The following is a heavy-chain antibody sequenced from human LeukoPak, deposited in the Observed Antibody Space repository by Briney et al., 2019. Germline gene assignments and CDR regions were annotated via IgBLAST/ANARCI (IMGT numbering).Heavy chain of an antibody. J-gene: IGHJ6*03. Sequence: SETLALTCGVWGGSFRGCYWRWIRQPRGKGLEGIGEINHSGCTNYNPALKSRVTISVNTSKNQFSLKLSSVTAADTAVYFCARVGYSYVINDWSRTGLGAYPTKYYYHMDVWGKGTTVTVSS. CDR2: INHSGCT. V-gene: IGHV4-34*01. CDR3: ARVGYSYVINDWSRTGLGAYPTKYYYHMDV. CDR1: GGSFRGCY. D-gene: IGHD5-18*01.